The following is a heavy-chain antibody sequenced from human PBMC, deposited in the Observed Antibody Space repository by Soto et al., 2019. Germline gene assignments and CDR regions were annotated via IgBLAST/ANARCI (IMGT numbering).Heavy chain of an antibody. CDR1: GFTFSGHA. CDR2: ITSSSDTI. J-gene: IGHJ6*02. D-gene: IGHD3-22*01. CDR3: ARVVVVIPPGYYYAMDV. Sequence: PGGSLRLSCTASGFTFSGHAMHWVRQAPGRGLEWVAYITSSSDTIYYSDSVKGRFTISRDNGKNSLFLQMNSLRDEDTAVYYCARVVVVIPPGYYYAMDVWGQGTTVTVSS. V-gene: IGHV3-48*02.